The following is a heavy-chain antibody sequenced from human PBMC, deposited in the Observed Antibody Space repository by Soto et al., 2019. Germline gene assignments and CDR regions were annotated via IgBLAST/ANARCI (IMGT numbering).Heavy chain of an antibody. D-gene: IGHD3-10*01. V-gene: IGHV1-69*02. CDR3: ASSEGSGRGAFDI. J-gene: IGHJ3*02. Sequence: QVQLVQSGAEVKKPGSSVKVSCKASGGTFSSYTISWVRQAPGQGLEWMGRIIPILGIAKYAQKFQGRVTITADKSTSTAYMELSSLRSEDTAVYYCASSEGSGRGAFDIWGQGTMVTVSS. CDR2: IIPILGIA. CDR1: GGTFSSYT.